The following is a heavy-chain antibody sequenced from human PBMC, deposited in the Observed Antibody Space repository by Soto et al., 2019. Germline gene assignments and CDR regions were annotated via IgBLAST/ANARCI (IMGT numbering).Heavy chain of an antibody. V-gene: IGHV1-18*01. CDR2: ISGYNGNT. D-gene: IGHD1-26*01. J-gene: IGHJ4*02. CDR1: GYIFTSYG. CDR3: ARGWEQLPVPIDY. Sequence: ASVKVSCKTSGYIFTSYGLNWVRQAPGQGLEWMGWISGYNGNTNYAQTFQDRVTMTIDTSRSTVYMELRRLTSDDTAVYYCARGWEQLPVPIDYWGQGTLVTVSS.